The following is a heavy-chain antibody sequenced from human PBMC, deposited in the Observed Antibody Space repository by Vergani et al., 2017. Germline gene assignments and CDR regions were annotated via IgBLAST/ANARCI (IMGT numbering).Heavy chain of an antibody. D-gene: IGHD2-2*01. Sequence: QMRLVQSGAEVKKTGSSVKVSCKASGYTFTYRYLHWVRQAPGQALEWMGWITPFNGNTNYAQKFQDRVTITRDRSMSTAYMELSSLRSEDTAMYYCALAESSTSCINSVCITPETGSWFDPWGQGTLVTVSS. V-gene: IGHV1-45*02. CDR2: ITPFNGNT. CDR3: ALAESSTSCINSVCITPETGSWFDP. CDR1: GYTFTYRY. J-gene: IGHJ5*02.